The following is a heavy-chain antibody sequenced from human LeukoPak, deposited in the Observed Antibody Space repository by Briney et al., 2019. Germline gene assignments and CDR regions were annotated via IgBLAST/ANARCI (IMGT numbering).Heavy chain of an antibody. J-gene: IGHJ4*02. CDR3: ARVKQWGAFDF. D-gene: IGHD6-19*01. CDR2: IYYSGST. V-gene: IGHV4-39*01. Sequence: PETIPLPCTVSGGSISSSSYYWGLIRQPPGKGLEWIGNIYYSGSTYYNPSLKRRVTISVDTSKHQFSLNLSSVIAADTAVYYCARVKQWGAFDFWGKRALVSVSS. CDR1: GGSISSSSYY.